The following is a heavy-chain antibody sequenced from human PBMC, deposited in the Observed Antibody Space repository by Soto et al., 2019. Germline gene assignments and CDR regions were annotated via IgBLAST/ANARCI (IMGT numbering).Heavy chain of an antibody. V-gene: IGHV4-4*07. CDR1: GGSISSYY. D-gene: IGHD3-16*02. CDR3: ARVKSKDYVWGSYRFSLAFDI. Sequence: SETLSLTCTVSGGSISSYYWSWIRQPAGKGLEWIGRIYTSGSTNYNPSLKSRVTMSVDTSKNQFSLKLSSVTAADTAVYYCARVKSKDYVWGSYRFSLAFDIWGQGTMVTVSS. J-gene: IGHJ3*02. CDR2: IYTSGST.